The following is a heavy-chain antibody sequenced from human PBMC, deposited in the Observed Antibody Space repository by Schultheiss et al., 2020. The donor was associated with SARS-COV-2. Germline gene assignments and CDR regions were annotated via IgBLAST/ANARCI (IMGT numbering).Heavy chain of an antibody. Sequence: GGSLRLSCTASGFTFGDYAMSWFRQAPGKGLEWVGFIRSKAYGGTTEYAASVKGRFTISRDDSKSIAYLQMNSLKTEDTAVYYCTTGTYYDFWSGYLVWGQGTTVTVSS. J-gene: IGHJ6*02. V-gene: IGHV3-49*03. CDR2: IRSKAYGGTT. D-gene: IGHD3-3*01. CDR3: TTGTYYDFWSGYLV. CDR1: GFTFGDYA.